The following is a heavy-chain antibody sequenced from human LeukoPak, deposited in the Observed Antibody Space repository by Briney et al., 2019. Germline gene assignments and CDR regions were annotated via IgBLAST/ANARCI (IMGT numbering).Heavy chain of an antibody. Sequence: TGGSLRLSCAASGFTFSSYAMSWVRQAPGKGLEWVSAISGSGGSAYYADSVKGRFTISRGNSKNTLYLQMNSLRAEDTAVYYCAKANEAGNYYDSSGDDYWGQGTLVTVSS. CDR3: AKANEAGNYYDSSGDDY. CDR2: ISGSGGSA. CDR1: GFTFSSYA. V-gene: IGHV3-23*01. D-gene: IGHD3-22*01. J-gene: IGHJ4*02.